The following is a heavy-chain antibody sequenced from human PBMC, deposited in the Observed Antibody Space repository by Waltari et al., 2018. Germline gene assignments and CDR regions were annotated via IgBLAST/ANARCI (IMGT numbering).Heavy chain of an antibody. J-gene: IGHJ4*02. V-gene: IGHV4-39*07. CDR3: ARLAYCGGDCRPNYYFDY. CDR2: IYYSGST. Sequence: QLQLQESGPGLVKPSETLSLTCTVSGGSISSSSYYWGWIRQPPGKGLEWIGSIYYSGSTYYNPSLKSRVTISVDTSKNQFSLKLSSVTAADTAVYYCARLAYCGGDCRPNYYFDYWGQGTLVTVSS. D-gene: IGHD2-21*01. CDR1: GGSISSSSYY.